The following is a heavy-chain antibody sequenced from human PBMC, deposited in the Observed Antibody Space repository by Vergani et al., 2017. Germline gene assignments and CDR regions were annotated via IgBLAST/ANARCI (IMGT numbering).Heavy chain of an antibody. Sequence: QVQLVQSGAEVKKPGASVKVSCEGSGYTFRNYGISWVRQAPGVGLEWLGWISVYNVETKFAQKFQGRVTLTRDTSTDTAYMEMGSLRSDDTAVYYCARDRGNSGDYNFDYWGQGTLVTVSS. D-gene: IGHD1-26*01. CDR3: ARDRGNSGDYNFDY. CDR1: GYTFRNYG. J-gene: IGHJ4*02. CDR2: ISVYNVET. V-gene: IGHV1-18*04.